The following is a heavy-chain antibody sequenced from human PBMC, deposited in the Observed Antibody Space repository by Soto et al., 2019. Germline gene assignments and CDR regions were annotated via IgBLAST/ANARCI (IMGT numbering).Heavy chain of an antibody. CDR2: IYYSGST. CDR3: ARDKTQTGYSSSWYDYYYMDV. V-gene: IGHV4-31*03. J-gene: IGHJ6*03. CDR1: GGSISSGGYY. Sequence: SETLSLTCTVSGGSISSGGYYLSWIRQHPGKGLEWIGYIYYSGSTYYNPSLKSRVTISVDTSKNQFSLKLSSVTAADTAVYYCARDKTQTGYSSSWYDYYYMDVWGKGTTVTVSS. D-gene: IGHD6-13*01.